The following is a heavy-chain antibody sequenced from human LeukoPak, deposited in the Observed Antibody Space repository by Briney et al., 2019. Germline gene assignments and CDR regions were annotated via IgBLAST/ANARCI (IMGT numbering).Heavy chain of an antibody. D-gene: IGHD4-17*01. V-gene: IGHV1-46*01. CDR2: INPSGGSI. CDR1: GYTFTSHY. Sequence: ASVKVSCKASGYTFTSHYMHWVRQAPGQGLEWMGMINPSGGSISYAQKFQGRVTMTRDTSTSTVYMELSSLRSEDTAVYYCARPNGPYGALYAFDIWGQGTMVTVSS. J-gene: IGHJ3*02. CDR3: ARPNGPYGALYAFDI.